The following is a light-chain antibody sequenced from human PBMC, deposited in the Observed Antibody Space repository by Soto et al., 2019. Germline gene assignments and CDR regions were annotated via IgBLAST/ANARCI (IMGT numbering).Light chain of an antibody. V-gene: IGKV1-5*03. J-gene: IGKJ1*01. CDR3: QHYNSYSEA. Sequence: DIQLTQSRSTLSVFVGDRVTLTCRASQTISSWLAWYQQKPGKAPKLLIYKASTLKSGVPSRFSGSGSGTEFTLTISSLQPDDFATYYCQHYNSYSEAFGQGTKVDIK. CDR1: QTISSW. CDR2: KAS.